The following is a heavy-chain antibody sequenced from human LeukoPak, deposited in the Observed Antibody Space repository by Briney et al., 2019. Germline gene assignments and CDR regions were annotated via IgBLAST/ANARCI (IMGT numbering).Heavy chain of an antibody. J-gene: IGHJ4*02. CDR2: IYTSGST. D-gene: IGHD1-26*01. V-gene: IGHV4-61*02. Sequence: PSQTLSLTCTVSGGSISSGSYYWSWIRQPAGKGLEWIGRIYTSGSTNYNPSLKSRVTISVDTSKNQFSLKLSSVTAADTAVYYCARHGGVGATTERFDYWGQGTLVTVSS. CDR1: GGSISSGSYY. CDR3: ARHGGVGATTERFDY.